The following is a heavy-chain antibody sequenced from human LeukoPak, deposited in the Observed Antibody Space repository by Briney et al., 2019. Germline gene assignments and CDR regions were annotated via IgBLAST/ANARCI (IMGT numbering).Heavy chain of an antibody. V-gene: IGHV4-39*01. Sequence: PSETLSLTCTVSGGSISSSSYYWGWIRQPPGKGLEWIGSIYYSGSTYYNPSLKSRVTIPVDTSKNQFSLKLSSVTAADTAVYYCARGGGSYYYMDVWGKGTTVTISS. CDR3: ARGGGSYYYMDV. CDR2: IYYSGST. CDR1: GGSISSSSYY. J-gene: IGHJ6*03. D-gene: IGHD2-15*01.